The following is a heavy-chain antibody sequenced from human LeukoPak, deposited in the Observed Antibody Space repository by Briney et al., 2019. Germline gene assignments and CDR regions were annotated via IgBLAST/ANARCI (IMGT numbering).Heavy chain of an antibody. J-gene: IGHJ4*02. D-gene: IGHD2-21*01. Sequence: GGSLRLSCAASGFTFRNYGMSWVRQAPGKGLERVSGISSSGASTYYADSVKGRFTSSRDNSKNTLYLQMNSLRAEDTAVYYCAKAPVTTCRGAYCYPFDYWGQGTLVTVSS. CDR3: AKAPVTTCRGAYCYPFDY. V-gene: IGHV3-23*01. CDR1: GFTFRNYG. CDR2: ISSSGAST.